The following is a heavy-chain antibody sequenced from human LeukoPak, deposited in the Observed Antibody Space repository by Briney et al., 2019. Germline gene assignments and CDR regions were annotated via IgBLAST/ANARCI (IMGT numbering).Heavy chain of an antibody. CDR3: AKPLGLRLGELYFDY. CDR1: GFTFSSYA. V-gene: IGHV3-23*01. J-gene: IGHJ4*02. CDR2: ISGSGGST. Sequence: GGSLRLSCAASGFTFSSYAVSWVRQAPGKGLEWVSAISGSGGSTYYADSVKGRFTISRDNSKNTLYLQMNSLRAEDTAVYYCAKPLGLRLGELYFDYWGQGTLVTVSS. D-gene: IGHD3-16*01.